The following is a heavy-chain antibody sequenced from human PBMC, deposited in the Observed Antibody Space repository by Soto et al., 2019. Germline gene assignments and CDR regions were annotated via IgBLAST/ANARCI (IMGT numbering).Heavy chain of an antibody. CDR3: ARSYYYDSTGYYRTFDY. V-gene: IGHV3-30*07. D-gene: IGHD3-22*01. J-gene: IGHJ4*02. Sequence: APVRGRFTISRDNSENTLYLQMNSLRAADTALYFCARSYYYDSTGYYRTFDYWGPGTLVTVSS.